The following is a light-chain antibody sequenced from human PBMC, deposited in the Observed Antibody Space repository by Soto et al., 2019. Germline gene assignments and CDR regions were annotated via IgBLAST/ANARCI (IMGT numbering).Light chain of an antibody. Sequence: IQMTQSTSTLSAAVVDRGTITCLASQSISSWLAWYQQKPGKAPKLLIYKASSLQSGVPSRFSGSGYGTDLTITISSLKPEDFATYYCQQSYSNTLTFGHGTQVDIK. CDR1: QSISSW. J-gene: IGKJ1*01. V-gene: IGKV1-5*03. CDR2: KAS. CDR3: QQSYSNTLT.